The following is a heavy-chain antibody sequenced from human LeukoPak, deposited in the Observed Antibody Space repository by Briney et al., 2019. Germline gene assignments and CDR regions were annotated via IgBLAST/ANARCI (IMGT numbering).Heavy chain of an antibody. Sequence: SETLSLTCTVSGGSISSYYWSWIRQPPGKGLEWIGYIYYSGSTNYNPSLKSRVTISVDTSKNQFSLKLSSVTAADTAVYYCARSSRSYDILTGYYANWYFDLWGRGTLVTVSS. CDR1: GGSISSYY. CDR2: IYYSGST. D-gene: IGHD3-9*01. J-gene: IGHJ2*01. V-gene: IGHV4-59*08. CDR3: ARSSRSYDILTGYYANWYFDL.